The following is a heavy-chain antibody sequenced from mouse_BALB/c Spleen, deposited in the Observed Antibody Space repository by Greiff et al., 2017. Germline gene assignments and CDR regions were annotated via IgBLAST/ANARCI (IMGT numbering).Heavy chain of an antibody. V-gene: IGHV5-6-5*01. Sequence: EVKLMESGGGLVKPGGSLKLSCAASGFTFSSYAMSWVRQTPEKRLEWVASISSGGSTYYPDSVKGRFTISRENARNILYLQMSSLRSEDTAMYYCARGYGYYLFDYWGQGTTLTVSA. CDR2: ISSGGST. CDR1: GFTFSSYA. J-gene: IGHJ2*01. CDR3: ARGYGYYLFDY. D-gene: IGHD2-3*01.